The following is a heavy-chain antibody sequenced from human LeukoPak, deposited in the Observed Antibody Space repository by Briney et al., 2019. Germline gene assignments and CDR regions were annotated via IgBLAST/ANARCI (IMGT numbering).Heavy chain of an antibody. CDR3: ARERVGITMVRGVYFDY. Sequence: GGSLRLSCAASGFPFSSHWLSWFRQSPGKGLEGVAHINQDGSENYYVDSVKGRFTISRDNARNSQYLQMNSLRAEDTAVYYCARERVGITMVRGVYFDYWGQGTLVTVPS. CDR1: GFPFSSHW. D-gene: IGHD3-10*01. CDR2: INQDGSEN. V-gene: IGHV3-7*01. J-gene: IGHJ4*02.